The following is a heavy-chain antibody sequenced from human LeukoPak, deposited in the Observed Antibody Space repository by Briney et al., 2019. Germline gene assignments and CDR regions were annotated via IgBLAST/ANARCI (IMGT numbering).Heavy chain of an antibody. CDR2: IGADTGNT. J-gene: IGHJ4*02. D-gene: IGHD1-7*01. CDR1: GYTFYDYG. CDR3: ARDSRETGSTSDFDF. Sequence: ASVKVSCKTSGYTFYDYGISRVRQAPGQGLEWMGWIGADTGNTNFAQKLQDRVTMTTDTSTSTAYMELRSLTSDDTAVYYCARDSRETGSTSDFDFWGQGTLVTVSS. V-gene: IGHV1-18*04.